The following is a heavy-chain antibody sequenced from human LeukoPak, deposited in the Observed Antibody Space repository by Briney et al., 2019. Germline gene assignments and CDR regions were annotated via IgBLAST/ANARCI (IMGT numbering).Heavy chain of an antibody. CDR3: ARTKTYYDLLTGYHD. CDR1: GYTITGYY. V-gene: IGHV1-2*02. CDR2: INPNNGGT. D-gene: IGHD3-9*01. Sequence: GASLKVSCKASGYTITGYYMHWVRQAPGQGLEWMGWINPNNGGTNSAQKFQGRVTMTRDTSINTAYMELSRLRSDDTAVYYCARTKTYYDLLTGYHDWGQGTLVTVSS. J-gene: IGHJ4*02.